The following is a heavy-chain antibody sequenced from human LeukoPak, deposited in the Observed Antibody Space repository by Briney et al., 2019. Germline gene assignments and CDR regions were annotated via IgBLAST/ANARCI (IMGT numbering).Heavy chain of an antibody. D-gene: IGHD3-3*01. V-gene: IGHV1-8*01. CDR3: ARDLSHSYYDFWSGSKSYYYYGMDV. CDR2: MNPNSGNT. CDR1: GYTFTSYD. J-gene: IGHJ6*02. Sequence: GASVKVSCKASGYTFTSYDINWVRQATGQGLEWMGWMNPNSGNTGYAQKFQGRVTMTRNTSISTAYMELSSLRSEDTAVYYCARDLSHSYYDFWSGSKSYYYYGMDVWGQGTTVTVSS.